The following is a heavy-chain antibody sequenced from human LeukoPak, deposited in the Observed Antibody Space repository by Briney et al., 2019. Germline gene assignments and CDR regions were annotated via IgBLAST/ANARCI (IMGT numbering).Heavy chain of an antibody. D-gene: IGHD5-18*01. CDR1: GYTFTGYY. Sequence: ASVKVSCKASGYTFTGYYMHWVRQAPGQGLEWMGWINPNRGGTNYAQKFQGRVTMTRDTSISTAYMELSRLRSDDTAVYYCARTREMIQLWEPTPADSGYWGQGTLVTVSS. CDR2: INPNRGGT. V-gene: IGHV1-2*02. CDR3: ARTREMIQLWEPTPADSGY. J-gene: IGHJ4*02.